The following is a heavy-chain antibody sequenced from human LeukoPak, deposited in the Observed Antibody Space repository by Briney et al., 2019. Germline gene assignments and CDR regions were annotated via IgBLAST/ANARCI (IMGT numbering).Heavy chain of an antibody. CDR3: ARGPRSDY. J-gene: IGHJ4*02. V-gene: IGHV4-59*01. Sequence: SETLSLTCTVSGGSISSYYWSWIRQPPGKGLEWIGYIYYSGSTNYNPSLKSRVTISVDTSKNQFSLKLSSVTAADTAVYYCARGPRSDYWGQGTLATVSS. CDR1: GGSISSYY. CDR2: IYYSGST.